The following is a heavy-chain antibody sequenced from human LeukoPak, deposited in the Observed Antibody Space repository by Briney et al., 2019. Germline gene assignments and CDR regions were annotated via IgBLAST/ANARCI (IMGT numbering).Heavy chain of an antibody. CDR3: ATSLGPLAEY. CDR1: EFTFSSHA. D-gene: IGHD7-27*01. CDR2: IGGGGEST. Sequence: GGSLRLSCVASEFTFSSHAMNWVRHAPGKGLEWVSSIGGGGESTYYADSVEGRFTISRDNAKNTLYLQMNSLKGEDTAVYYCATSLGPLAEYWGRGTLVTVSS. V-gene: IGHV3-23*01. J-gene: IGHJ4*02.